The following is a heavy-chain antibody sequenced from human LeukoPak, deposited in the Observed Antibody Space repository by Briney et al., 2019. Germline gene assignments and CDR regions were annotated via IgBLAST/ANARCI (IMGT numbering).Heavy chain of an antibody. CDR3: ARAKYESSGYYLGEPYYFDY. V-gene: IGHV3-53*01. D-gene: IGHD3-22*01. CDR1: GFTVSSNY. Sequence: PGGSLRLSCAASGFTVSSNYMSWVRQAPGKGLEWVSVIYSGGSTYYADSVKGRFTISRDNSKNTLYLQMNSLRAEDTAVYYCARAKYESSGYYLGEPYYFDYWGQGTLVTVSS. J-gene: IGHJ4*02. CDR2: IYSGGST.